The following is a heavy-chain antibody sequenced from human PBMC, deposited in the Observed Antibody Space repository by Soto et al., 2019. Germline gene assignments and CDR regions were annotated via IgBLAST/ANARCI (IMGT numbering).Heavy chain of an antibody. V-gene: IGHV2-70*01. CDR2: IDWADDK. CDR1: GFSLSTTGMC. Sequence: SGPAGEPTQTLTLTCTFSGFSLSTTGMCVSWIRQPPGKALEWLALIDWADDKYYSTSLKTRLTISKDTSKNQVVLTMTNVEPVDTATYFCSRAVGGFTYGYPDYWGQGTLVTAPQ. D-gene: IGHD5-18*01. J-gene: IGHJ4*02. CDR3: SRAVGGFTYGYPDY.